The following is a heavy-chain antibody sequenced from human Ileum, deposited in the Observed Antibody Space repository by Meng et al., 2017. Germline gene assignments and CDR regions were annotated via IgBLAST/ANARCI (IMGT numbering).Heavy chain of an antibody. CDR2: TYYNGSP. Sequence: QVQLQESGPGLVKPSQTLSLTRSVSGGSFSSDNYYWTWIRQTPGKGLEWIGLTYYNGSPFYNPSLRSRVTISVDTSKDQFSLKLTSVTAADTAVYYCARERRHYYGSGSFDYWCQGILVTVSS. J-gene: IGHJ4*02. V-gene: IGHV4-30-4*01. CDR3: ARERRHYYGSGSFDY. D-gene: IGHD3-10*01. CDR1: GGSFSSDNYY.